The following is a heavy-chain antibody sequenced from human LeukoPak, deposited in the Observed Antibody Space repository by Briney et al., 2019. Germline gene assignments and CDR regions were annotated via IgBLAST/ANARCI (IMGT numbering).Heavy chain of an antibody. V-gene: IGHV3-74*01. J-gene: IGHJ4*02. CDR1: GFTFSSYW. D-gene: IGHD6-6*01. Sequence: PGGSLRLSCAASGFTFSSYWMHWVRQAPGKGLVRVSHSNSIGSSTYYADSVKGRFTTSRDNAKNTLYLQMNSLRAEDTAVYYCARGGPYSSSSLDYWGQGTLVTVSS. CDR2: SNSIGSST. CDR3: ARGGPYSSSSLDY.